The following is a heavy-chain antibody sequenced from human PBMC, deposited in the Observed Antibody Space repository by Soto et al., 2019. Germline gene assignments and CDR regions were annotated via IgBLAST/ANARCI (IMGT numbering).Heavy chain of an antibody. CDR2: ISSTSTNI. D-gene: IGHD3-10*01. J-gene: IGHJ3*01. CDR1: GFTFSRYI. Sequence: EVQLVESGGGLVKPGGSLRLSCAASGFTFSRYIMHWVRQAPGQGLEWIATISSTSTNIYYADSVKGRITISRDNPKNSLSLQMDSLRREDTAVYYCARGIASSSPVTFDVWGQGTMVTVSP. CDR3: ARGIASSSPVTFDV. V-gene: IGHV3-21*01.